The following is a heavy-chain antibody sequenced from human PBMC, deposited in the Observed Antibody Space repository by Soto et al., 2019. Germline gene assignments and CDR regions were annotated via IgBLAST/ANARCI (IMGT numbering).Heavy chain of an antibody. V-gene: IGHV3-72*01. CDR2: SRDKAHSYTK. D-gene: IGHD2-21*01. CDR3: ARNLAYGGGYTVAY. CDR1: AFTLSNHF. Sequence: EVQLVESGGGLVQPGGSLRLSCAVSAFTLSNHFINWVRQAPGKGLEWVGRSRDKAHSYTKEYRSSEKGRLTISRDDSRNALYLQLNSLKHEDTAVYHWARNLAYGGGYTVAYFGQGTRVTVPS. J-gene: IGHJ4*02.